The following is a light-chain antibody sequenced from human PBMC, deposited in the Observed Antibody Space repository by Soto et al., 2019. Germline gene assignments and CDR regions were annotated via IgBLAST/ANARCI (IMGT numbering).Light chain of an antibody. CDR1: NIGSKS. CDR3: QVWDSSSDPWV. Sequence: SYELTQPPSVSVAPGKTARITCGGYNIGSKSVHWDQQKPGQAPVLVIYYDSERPSWIPERFSGSNSGNTATLTISRVEAGDEADYYCQVWDSSSDPWVFGGGTKLTVL. J-gene: IGLJ3*02. CDR2: YDS. V-gene: IGLV3-21*04.